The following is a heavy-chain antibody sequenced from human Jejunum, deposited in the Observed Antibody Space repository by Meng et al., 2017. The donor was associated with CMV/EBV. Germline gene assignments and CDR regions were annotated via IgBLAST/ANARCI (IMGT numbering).Heavy chain of an antibody. CDR2: INHSGST. Sequence: QVQLPQWGSGPLKPSETLSLTCTVYGESFSGYYWTWIRQPPGKGLEWIGEINHSGSTNYNPSLKSRVTILVDTSKRQFSLRLSFVTAADTAVYYWARVGGAQQGDFDFWGQGTLVTVSS. V-gene: IGHV4-34*01. CDR3: ARVGGAQQGDFDF. CDR1: GESFSGYY. D-gene: IGHD1/OR15-1a*01. J-gene: IGHJ4*02.